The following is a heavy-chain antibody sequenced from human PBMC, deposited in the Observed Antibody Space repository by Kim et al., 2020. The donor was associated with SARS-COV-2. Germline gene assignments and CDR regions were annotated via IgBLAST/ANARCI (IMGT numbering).Heavy chain of an antibody. CDR3: ARVIISGYFDWLHPHSYGMDV. D-gene: IGHD3-9*01. CDR2: INSDGSST. Sequence: GGSLRLSCAASGFTFSSYWMHWVRQAPGKGLVWVSRINSDGSSTSYADSVKGRFTISRDNAKNTLYLQMNSLRAEDTAVYYCARVIISGYFDWLHPHSYGMDVWGQGTTVTVSS. V-gene: IGHV3-74*01. CDR1: GFTFSSYW. J-gene: IGHJ6*02.